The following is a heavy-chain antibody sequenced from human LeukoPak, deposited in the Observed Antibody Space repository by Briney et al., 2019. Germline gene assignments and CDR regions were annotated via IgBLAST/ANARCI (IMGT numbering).Heavy chain of an antibody. J-gene: IGHJ4*02. Sequence: PGGSLRLSCAASGFTFSSYAMSWVRQAPGKGLEWVSAISRSGGSTYYADSVKGRFTISRDNSKNTLYLQMNSLRAEDTAVYYCAKSPTGYSSGWYSHFFDYWGQGTLVTVSS. D-gene: IGHD6-19*01. V-gene: IGHV3-23*01. CDR3: AKSPTGYSSGWYSHFFDY. CDR1: GFTFSSYA. CDR2: ISRSGGST.